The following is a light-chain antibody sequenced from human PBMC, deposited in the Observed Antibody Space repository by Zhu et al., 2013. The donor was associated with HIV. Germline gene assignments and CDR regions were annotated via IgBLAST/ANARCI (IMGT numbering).Light chain of an antibody. V-gene: IGKV3-20*01. J-gene: IGKJ1*01. Sequence: EIVMTQSPATLSVSPGERATLSCRASQSVSSNLAWYQQKPGQAPRLLVYHGTNRAIGSPDRFTGSGSGSDFTLTINRLQPEDFAVYYCQQYGSSPRTFGQGTKVEIK. CDR3: QQYGSSPRT. CDR1: QSVSSN. CDR2: HGT.